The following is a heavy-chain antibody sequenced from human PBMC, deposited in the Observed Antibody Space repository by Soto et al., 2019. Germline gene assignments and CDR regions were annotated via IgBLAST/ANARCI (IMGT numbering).Heavy chain of an antibody. J-gene: IGHJ4*02. CDR3: ARGESGDHIGTPNYFDY. D-gene: IGHD3-3*01. Sequence: ASETLSLTCAVYGGSFSGYYWSWIRQPPGKGLEWIGEINHSGSTNYNPSLKSRVTISVDTSKNQFSLKLSSVTAADTAVYYCARGESGDHIGTPNYFDYWGQGTLVTVSS. CDR2: INHSGST. V-gene: IGHV4-34*01. CDR1: GGSFSGYY.